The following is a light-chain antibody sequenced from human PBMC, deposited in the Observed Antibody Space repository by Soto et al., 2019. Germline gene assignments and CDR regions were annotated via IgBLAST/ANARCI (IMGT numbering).Light chain of an antibody. V-gene: IGLV2-8*01. J-gene: IGLJ1*01. Sequence: QSALTQPPSASGSPGQSVTISCTGTSSDVGGYNYVSWYQQHPGKAPKLMIYEVSKRPSGVPDRFSGSKSGNTASLTVSGLQAEDEADYYCSSFSVDSPLFATGTKVTVL. CDR2: EVS. CDR3: SSFSVDSPL. CDR1: SSDVGGYNY.